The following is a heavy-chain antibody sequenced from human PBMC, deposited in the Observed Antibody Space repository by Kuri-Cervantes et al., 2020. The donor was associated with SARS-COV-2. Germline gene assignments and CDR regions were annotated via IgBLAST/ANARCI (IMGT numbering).Heavy chain of an antibody. CDR3: ARDAAADNLSEY. D-gene: IGHD6-13*01. J-gene: IGHJ4*02. V-gene: IGHV1-69*04. CDR2: IIPIFGIA. CDR1: GGTFSSYA. Sequence: SVKVSCKASGGTFSSYAISWVRQAPGQGLEWMGRIIPIFGIANYAQKFQGRVTITADKSTSTAYMELSSLRSEDTAVYYCARDAAADNLSEYWGQGTLVTVSS.